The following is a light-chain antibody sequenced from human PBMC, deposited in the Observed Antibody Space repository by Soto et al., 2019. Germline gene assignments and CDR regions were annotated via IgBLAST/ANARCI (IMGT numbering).Light chain of an antibody. V-gene: IGKV4-1*01. CDR3: QQYYSTPYT. CDR1: QSFLYSSNNKND. J-gene: IGKJ2*01. CDR2: WAS. Sequence: DIVMNQSPDSLAVSLGERATINCKSSQSFLYSSNNKNDLTWYQQKPGQPPKLLIYWASTRESGVPDRFSGSGSGTDFTLTISSLQAEDVAVYYCQQYYSTPYTFGQGTKLEIK.